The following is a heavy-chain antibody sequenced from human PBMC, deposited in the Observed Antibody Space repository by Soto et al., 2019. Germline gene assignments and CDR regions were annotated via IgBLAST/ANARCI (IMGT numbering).Heavy chain of an antibody. CDR3: ARGNYYGMDV. CDR1: GFTVGAYW. J-gene: IGHJ6*02. Sequence: GGSLRFSCATSGFTVGAYWMHWVRQAPGGGLEWVSRIYSDGRNIFYADSVKGRFTMSRDNAKSTVSLQMNSLRAEDTAVYYCARGNYYGMDVWGQGTTVTVSS. CDR2: IYSDGRNI. V-gene: IGHV3-74*01.